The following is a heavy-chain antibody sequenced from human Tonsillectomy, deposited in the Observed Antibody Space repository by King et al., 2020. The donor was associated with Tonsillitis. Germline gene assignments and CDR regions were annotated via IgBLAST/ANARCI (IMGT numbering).Heavy chain of an antibody. V-gene: IGHV2-70*11. D-gene: IGHD1-26*01. CDR3: APTSTAPPTFNYCYMDV. CDR1: GFSLSTSGMC. J-gene: IGHJ6*03. Sequence: VTLKESGPALVKPTQTLTLTCTFSGFSLSTSGMCVSWIRQPPGKALEWLARIDWDDDKYYSTSLKPRLNIPKDTSKNHVVLTMTNMAPVDTATYYCAPTSTAPPTFNYCYMDVWGKGTTVTVSS. CDR2: IDWDDDK.